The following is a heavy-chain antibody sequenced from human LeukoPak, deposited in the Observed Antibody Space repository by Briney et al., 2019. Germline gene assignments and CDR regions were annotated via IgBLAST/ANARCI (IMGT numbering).Heavy chain of an antibody. D-gene: IGHD3-10*01. CDR1: GGSISSYY. CDR2: IYYSGST. V-gene: IGHV4-59*01. CDR3: ARARRFGAIDAFDI. J-gene: IGHJ3*02. Sequence: SETLSLTCTVSGGSISSYYWSWTRQPPGKGLEWIGYIYYSGSTNYNPSLKSRVTISVDTSKNQFSLKLSSVTAADTAVYYCARARRFGAIDAFDIWGQGTMVTVSS.